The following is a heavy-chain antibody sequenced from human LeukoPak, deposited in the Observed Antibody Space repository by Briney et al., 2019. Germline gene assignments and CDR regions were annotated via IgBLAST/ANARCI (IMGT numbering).Heavy chain of an antibody. CDR1: GFTFSDYC. CDR2: INPRSTYT. D-gene: IGHD6-6*01. Sequence: GGSLRLSCAASGFTFSDYCMSWIRQAPGKGLEWVSYINPRSTYTDYADSVKGRFTVTRDNAKNSLYLQMDSLRDEDTATYSCARPRMEGTSSRFFDFWGQGILVTVSS. J-gene: IGHJ4*02. CDR3: ARPRMEGTSSRFFDF. V-gene: IGHV3-11*06.